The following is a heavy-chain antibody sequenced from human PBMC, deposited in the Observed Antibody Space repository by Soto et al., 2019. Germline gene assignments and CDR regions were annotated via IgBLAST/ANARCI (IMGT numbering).Heavy chain of an antibody. D-gene: IGHD3-22*01. CDR2: ISYDGSNK. CDR3: ARDPLTYYYDSSGYYHEYFQH. J-gene: IGHJ1*01. CDR1: GFTFSSYA. Sequence: TGGSLRLSCAASGFTFSSYAMHWVRQAPGKGLEWVAVISYDGSNKYYADSVKGRFTISRDNSKNTLYLQMNSLRAEDTAVYYCARDPLTYYYDSSGYYHEYFQHWGQGTLVTVSS. V-gene: IGHV3-30-3*01.